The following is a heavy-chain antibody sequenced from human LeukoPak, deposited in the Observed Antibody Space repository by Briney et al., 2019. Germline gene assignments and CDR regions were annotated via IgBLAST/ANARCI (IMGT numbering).Heavy chain of an antibody. CDR3: AGSERRVADP. V-gene: IGHV3-21*01. CDR2: ISSSSSYI. CDR1: GFTFSSYS. J-gene: IGHJ5*01. D-gene: IGHD2-15*01. Sequence: GGYLRLSCAASGFTFSSYSMNWVRQAPGKGLEWVPSISSSSSYIYYADSVKGRFTISRDNAKNSLYLQMNSLRAEDTAVYYCAGSERRVADPWGQGTLVTVSS.